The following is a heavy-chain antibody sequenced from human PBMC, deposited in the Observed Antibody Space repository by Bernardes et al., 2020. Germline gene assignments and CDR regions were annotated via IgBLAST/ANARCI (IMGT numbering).Heavy chain of an antibody. J-gene: IGHJ5*02. Sequence: ETLSLTCTVSGGSISSYYWSWIRQPPGKGLEWIGYIYYSGSTNYNPSLKSRVTISVDTSKNQFSLKLSSVTAADTAVYYCARDLAVAGPYNWFDPWGQGTLVTVSS. CDR1: GGSISSYY. D-gene: IGHD6-19*01. CDR3: ARDLAVAGPYNWFDP. V-gene: IGHV4-59*01. CDR2: IYYSGST.